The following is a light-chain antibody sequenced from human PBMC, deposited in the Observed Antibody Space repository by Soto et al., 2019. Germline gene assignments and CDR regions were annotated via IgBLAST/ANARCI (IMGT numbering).Light chain of an antibody. Sequence: EIVMTQSPATLSVSLGERATLSCRASQSVTSNLAWYQHKPGQAPRLLIYGASTRATAIPARFSGSGSGTEFNLTISSLQSEDFAVYYCQQYNNWPRSAWTFGQGTKVEIK. CDR3: QQYNNWPRSAWT. CDR2: GAS. CDR1: QSVTSN. V-gene: IGKV3-15*01. J-gene: IGKJ1*01.